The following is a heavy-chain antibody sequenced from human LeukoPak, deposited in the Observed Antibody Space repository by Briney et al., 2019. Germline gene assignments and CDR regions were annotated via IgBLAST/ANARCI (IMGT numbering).Heavy chain of an antibody. Sequence: SETLSLTCAVYGGSFSGYYWSWIRQPPGKGLEWIGEINHSGSTNYNPSLKRRVTISVDTSKNQFSLKLSSVTAADTAVYYCARRAYYYGSGGHFDYWGQGILVTVSS. CDR1: GGSFSGYY. V-gene: IGHV4-34*01. D-gene: IGHD3-10*01. CDR2: INHSGST. J-gene: IGHJ4*02. CDR3: ARRAYYYGSGGHFDY.